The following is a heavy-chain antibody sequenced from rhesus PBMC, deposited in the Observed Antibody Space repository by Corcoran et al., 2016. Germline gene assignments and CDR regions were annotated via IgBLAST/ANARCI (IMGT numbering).Heavy chain of an antibody. CDR2: IYGSGGVT. J-gene: IGHJ6*01. CDR1: GGSISDDYY. CDR3: ARHRELEDGLDS. Sequence: QVQLQESGPGLVKPSETLSLTCAVSGGSISDDYYWSWIRQPPGKGLEWIGYIYGSGGVTNYNPSLKNRGTSSIDTSTNQFYLRLSSVSAADTAVYYCARHRELEDGLDSWGQGVVVTVSS. D-gene: IGHD1-1*01. V-gene: IGHV4-106*01.